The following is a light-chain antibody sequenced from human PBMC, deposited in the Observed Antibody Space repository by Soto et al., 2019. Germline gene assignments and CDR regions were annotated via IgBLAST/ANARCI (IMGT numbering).Light chain of an antibody. V-gene: IGKV4-1*01. Sequence: DIVMTQSPESLAVSLGERATINCKSSQSVLYSSNNKNYLVWYQQKPGLPPKLLISWASTRESGVPDRFSGSGSGTDFSLTITSLQAEDVAVYYCQQCYRTPFTFGQGTKLEI. CDR1: QSVLYSSNNKNY. CDR2: WAS. CDR3: QQCYRTPFT. J-gene: IGKJ2*01.